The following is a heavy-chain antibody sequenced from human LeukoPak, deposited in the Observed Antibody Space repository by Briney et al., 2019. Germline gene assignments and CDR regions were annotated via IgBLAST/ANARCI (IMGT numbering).Heavy chain of an antibody. CDR2: IYYSGST. CDR3: ATGDLYFYDSTKQYFHH. V-gene: IGHV4-30-4*08. D-gene: IGHD3-22*01. J-gene: IGHJ1*01. CDR1: GGSINSGDYY. Sequence: SETLSLTCTVSGGSINSGDYYWNWIRQPPGKGLEWIGYIYYSGSTYYNPSLKSRVTISVDKSKNQFSLKLSSVTAADTAVYYCATGDLYFYDSTKQYFHHWGQGTLVTVSS.